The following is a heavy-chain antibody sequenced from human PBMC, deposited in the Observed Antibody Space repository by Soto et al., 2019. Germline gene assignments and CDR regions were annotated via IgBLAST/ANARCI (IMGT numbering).Heavy chain of an antibody. V-gene: IGHV1-3*01. J-gene: IGHJ3*02. CDR3: ARDRGRAVAGPHDAFDI. Sequence: GASVKVSCKASGYTFTSYAMHWVRQAPGQRLEWMGWINPSNGTAKYAQKFQGRVTITEDKSASTAYMELSSLRSEDTAVYYCARDRGRAVAGPHDAFDIWGQGKMVTVSS. D-gene: IGHD6-19*01. CDR1: GYTFTSYA. CDR2: INPSNGTA.